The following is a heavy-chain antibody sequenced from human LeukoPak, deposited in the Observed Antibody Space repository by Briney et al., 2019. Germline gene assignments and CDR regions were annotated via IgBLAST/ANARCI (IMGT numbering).Heavy chain of an antibody. CDR3: AIRLAAAGISAFDI. J-gene: IGHJ3*02. D-gene: IGHD6-13*01. Sequence: GASRQISCKGSGSIFTSYWIGWVRQLPGKGLEWMGIIYLGDSDTRYSPSFQGQVTISADKSISTAYLQWSSLKASDTAMYYCAIRLAAAGISAFDIWGQGTMVTVSS. CDR1: GSIFTSYW. V-gene: IGHV5-51*01. CDR2: IYLGDSDT.